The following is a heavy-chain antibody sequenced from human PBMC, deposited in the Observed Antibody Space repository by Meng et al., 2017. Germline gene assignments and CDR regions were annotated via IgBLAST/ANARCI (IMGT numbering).Heavy chain of an antibody. J-gene: IGHJ4*02. CDR2: INPNSGGT. Sequence: ASVKVPCKASGYTFTGYYMHWVRQAPGQGLEWMGRINPNSGGTNYAQKFQGRVTMTRDTSISTAYMELSRLRSDDTAVYYCARSYSSGWYLRPDYWGQGTLVTVSS. CDR3: ARSYSSGWYLRPDY. CDR1: GYTFTGYY. D-gene: IGHD6-19*01. V-gene: IGHV1-2*06.